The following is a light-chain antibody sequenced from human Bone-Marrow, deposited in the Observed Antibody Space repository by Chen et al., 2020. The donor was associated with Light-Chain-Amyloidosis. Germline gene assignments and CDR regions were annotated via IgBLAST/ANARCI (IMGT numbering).Light chain of an antibody. Sequence: EIVLTQSPGTLSLSPGERATLSCRASPRVSSTYLAWYQQRPGQAPRLLIDGASSRAAGIPDRFSGSGSGTHFTLTISSLEPEDFAVYYCQQYSDSPLTFGGGTRVEIK. CDR1: PRVSSTY. J-gene: IGKJ4*01. CDR2: GAS. CDR3: QQYSDSPLT. V-gene: IGKV3-20*01.